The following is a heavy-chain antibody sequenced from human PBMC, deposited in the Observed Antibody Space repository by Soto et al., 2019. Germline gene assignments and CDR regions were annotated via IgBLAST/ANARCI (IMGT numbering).Heavy chain of an antibody. D-gene: IGHD6-19*01. J-gene: IGHJ4*02. V-gene: IGHV1-3*01. Sequence: ASVKVSCQASGYTFTSYAMHWVRQAPGQRLEWMGWINAGNGNTKYSQKFQGRVTITRDTSASTAYMELSSLRSEDTAVYYWARDPSSGWSLFDYWGQGTLVTVSS. CDR1: GYTFTSYA. CDR2: INAGNGNT. CDR3: ARDPSSGWSLFDY.